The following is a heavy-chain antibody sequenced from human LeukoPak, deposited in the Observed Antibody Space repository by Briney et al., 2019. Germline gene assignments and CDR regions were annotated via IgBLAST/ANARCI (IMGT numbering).Heavy chain of an antibody. D-gene: IGHD3-10*01. V-gene: IGHV3-30-3*01. J-gene: IGHJ4*02. CDR2: ISYDGSNK. CDR3: AREEAIRAYYYGSGSYHYFDY. Sequence: GGSLRLSCAASGFTFSSYAMHWVRQAPGKGLEWVAVISYDGSNKYYADSVKGRFTISGDNSKNTLYLQMNSLRAEDTAVYYCAREEAIRAYYYGSGSYHYFDYWGQGTLVTVSS. CDR1: GFTFSSYA.